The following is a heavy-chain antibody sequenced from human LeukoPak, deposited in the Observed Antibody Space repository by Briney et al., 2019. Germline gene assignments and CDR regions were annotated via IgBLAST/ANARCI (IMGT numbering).Heavy chain of an antibody. J-gene: IGHJ4*02. Sequence: AASVKVSCKASGYTFTGYYMHWVRQAPGQGLEWMGWINPNSGGTNYAQKFQGRVTMTRDTSISTAYMELSRLRSDDTAVYYCARDSTYGSGSYSFDYWGQGTLVTVSS. D-gene: IGHD3-10*01. CDR3: ARDSTYGSGSYSFDY. CDR2: INPNSGGT. V-gene: IGHV1-2*02. CDR1: GYTFTGYY.